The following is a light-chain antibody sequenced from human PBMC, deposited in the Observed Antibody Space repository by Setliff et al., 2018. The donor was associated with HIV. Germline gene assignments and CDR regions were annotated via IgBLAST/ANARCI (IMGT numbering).Light chain of an antibody. CDR1: STDAGGYDS. J-gene: IGLJ1*01. Sequence: QSALTQPRSVSGSPGQSVTISCTTTSTDAGGYDSVSWYQQLPGKAPKLMIYDVNKRPSGIPDRFSGSKSGNTASLTISGLQAADEADYYCCSYGGPSTFYVFGTGTKV. V-gene: IGLV2-11*01. CDR3: CSYGGPSTFYV. CDR2: DVN.